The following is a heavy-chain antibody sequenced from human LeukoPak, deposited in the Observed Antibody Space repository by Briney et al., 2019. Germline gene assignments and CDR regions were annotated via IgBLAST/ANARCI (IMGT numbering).Heavy chain of an antibody. J-gene: IGHJ4*02. Sequence: ASVKVSCKASGGTFSSYAISWVRQAPGQGLEWMGGIIPIFGTANYAQKFQGRVTITADKSTSTAYMELSSLRSEDTAVYYCARGIAAAGTEEGIDYWGQGTLVTVSS. CDR2: IIPIFGTA. D-gene: IGHD6-13*01. V-gene: IGHV1-69*06. CDR3: ARGIAAAGTEEGIDY. CDR1: GGTFSSYA.